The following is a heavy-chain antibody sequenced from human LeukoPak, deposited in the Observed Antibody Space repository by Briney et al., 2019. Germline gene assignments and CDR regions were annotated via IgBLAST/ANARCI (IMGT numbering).Heavy chain of an antibody. D-gene: IGHD4-23*01. CDR1: GFTVSSNY. V-gene: IGHV3-53*01. J-gene: IGHJ4*02. CDR2: IYSGGST. CDR3: AREPYGGTLYYFDY. Sequence: GGSLRLSCAASGFTVSSNYMNWVRQAPGKGLEWVSVIYSGGSTYYADSVKGRFTISRDNSKNTLYLQMNSLRAEDTAVYYCAREPYGGTLYYFDYWGQGTLVTVSS.